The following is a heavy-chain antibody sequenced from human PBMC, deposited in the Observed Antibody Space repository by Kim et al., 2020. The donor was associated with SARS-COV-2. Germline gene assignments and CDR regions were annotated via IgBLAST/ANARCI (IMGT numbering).Heavy chain of an antibody. J-gene: IGHJ6*02. D-gene: IGHD2-15*01. Sequence: GGSLRLSCAASGFTFSDYYMSWIRQAPGKGLEWVSYISSSGSTIYYADSVKGRFTISRDNAKNSLYLQMNSLRAEDTAVYYCASGGVTGLGSEYCSGGSCYNPRLYYYYGMDVWGQGTTVTVSS. CDR1: GFTFSDYY. CDR3: ASGGVTGLGSEYCSGGSCYNPRLYYYYGMDV. CDR2: ISSSGSTI. V-gene: IGHV3-11*01.